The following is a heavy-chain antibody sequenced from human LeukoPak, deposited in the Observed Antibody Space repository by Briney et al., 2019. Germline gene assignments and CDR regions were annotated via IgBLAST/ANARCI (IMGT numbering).Heavy chain of an antibody. Sequence: PGGSLRLSCAASGFTFSNAWMNWVRQAPGKGLEWVGRIKSKTDGGTTDYAAPVKGRFTISRDDSKNTLYLQMNSLKTEDTAVYYCTTLKMDYYYGMDVWGQGTTVTVSS. CDR2: IKSKTDGGTT. CDR3: TTLKMDYYYGMDV. V-gene: IGHV3-15*07. J-gene: IGHJ6*02. CDR1: GFTFSNAW. D-gene: IGHD5-24*01.